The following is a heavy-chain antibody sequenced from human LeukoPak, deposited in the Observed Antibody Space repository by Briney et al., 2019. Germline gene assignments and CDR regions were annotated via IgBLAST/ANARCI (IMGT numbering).Heavy chain of an antibody. V-gene: IGHV1-3*01. D-gene: IGHD3-10*01. CDR2: INAGNGNT. Sequence: ASVKVSCKASGYTFTSYAVHWVRQAPGQRLEWMGWINAGNGNTKYSQKFQGRVTITRDTSASTAYMELSSLRSEDTAVYYCARGVWFGELSLDYWGQGTLVTVSS. CDR1: GYTFTSYA. J-gene: IGHJ4*02. CDR3: ARGVWFGELSLDY.